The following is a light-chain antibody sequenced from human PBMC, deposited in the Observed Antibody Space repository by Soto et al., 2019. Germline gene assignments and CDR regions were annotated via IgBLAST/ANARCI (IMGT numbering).Light chain of an antibody. CDR3: QQLNSYPRLT. V-gene: IGKV1-9*01. CDR2: AAS. Sequence: DIPLTQSPSFLSASVGDRVTITCRASQGISSYLAWYQQKPGKAPKLLIYAASTLRSGVPSRFSGSGSGTEFTLPISSLQPEDFATYYCQQLNSYPRLTFGGGTKVEMK. J-gene: IGKJ4*01. CDR1: QGISSY.